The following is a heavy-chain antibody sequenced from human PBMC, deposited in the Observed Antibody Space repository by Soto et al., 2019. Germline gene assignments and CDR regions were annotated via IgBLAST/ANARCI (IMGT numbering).Heavy chain of an antibody. V-gene: IGHV2-5*01. Sequence: SGHTLVNPTQTPTLTCTFSGFSFTTAGVAVGWIRQTPGGALEWLTLISYNDDRRFSPSLKTRLTITGDTSKNQVVLSLTNVDPGDTATYFCAHSDGGYEIIYFDFWGQGIPVTVSS. D-gene: IGHD5-12*01. CDR1: GFSFTTAGVA. CDR3: AHSDGGYEIIYFDF. CDR2: ISYNDDR. J-gene: IGHJ4*02.